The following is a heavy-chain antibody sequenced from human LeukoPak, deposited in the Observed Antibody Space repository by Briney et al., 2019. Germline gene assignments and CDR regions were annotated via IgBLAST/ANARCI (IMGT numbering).Heavy chain of an antibody. J-gene: IGHJ4*02. Sequence: GGSLRLSCAASGFTFTSYWMSWMRQAPGKGLQWVANIKHDGSEQYYVDSVKGRFTISTDNARNSLYLQLNSPGVEDTAVYYCKSGGAAPGAFDYWGQGAMVTVSS. D-gene: IGHD6-13*01. CDR1: GFTFTSYW. CDR3: KSGGAAPGAFDY. CDR2: IKHDGSEQ. V-gene: IGHV3-7*01.